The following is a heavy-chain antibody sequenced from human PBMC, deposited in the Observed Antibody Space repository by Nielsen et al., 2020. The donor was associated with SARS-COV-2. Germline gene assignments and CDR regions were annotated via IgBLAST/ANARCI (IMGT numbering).Heavy chain of an antibody. J-gene: IGHJ3*02. D-gene: IGHD6-13*01. CDR1: GYTFTSYA. CDR2: ISAYNGNT. CDR3: AREAIAAAGTNDAFDI. Sequence: ASVKVSCKASGYTFTSYAMNWVRQAPGQGLEWMGWISAYNGNTNYAQKLQGRVTMTTDTSTSTAYMELRSLRSDDTAVYYCAREAIAAAGTNDAFDIWGQGTMVTVSS. V-gene: IGHV1-18*01.